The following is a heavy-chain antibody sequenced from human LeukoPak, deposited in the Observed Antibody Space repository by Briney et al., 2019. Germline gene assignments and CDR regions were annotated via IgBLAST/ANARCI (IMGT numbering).Heavy chain of an antibody. V-gene: IGHV4-4*07. J-gene: IGHJ3*02. CDR1: GGSISSYY. Sequence: PSETLSLTCTVSGGSISSYYWSWIRQPAGKGLEWIGRIYTSGSTNYNPSLKSRVTMSVDTSKNQFSLKLSSVTAADTAVYYCARSSYYDFWSGSGVGAFDIWGQGTMVTVSS. CDR2: IYTSGST. CDR3: ARSSYYDFWSGSGVGAFDI. D-gene: IGHD3-3*01.